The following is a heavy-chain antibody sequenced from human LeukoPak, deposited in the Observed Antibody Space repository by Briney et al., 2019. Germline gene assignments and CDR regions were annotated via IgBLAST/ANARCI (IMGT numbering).Heavy chain of an antibody. CDR3: ARTYYDILTGYYRYYYYYGMDV. D-gene: IGHD3-9*01. CDR2: IIPIFGTA. CDR1: GGTFSSYA. J-gene: IGHJ6*04. Sequence: SVKVSCKASGGTFSSYAISWVRQAPGQGLEWMGGIIPIFGTANYAQKFQGRVTITADKSTSTAYMELSSLRSEDTAVYYCARTYYDILTGYYRYYYYYGMDVWGKGTTVTVSS. V-gene: IGHV1-69*06.